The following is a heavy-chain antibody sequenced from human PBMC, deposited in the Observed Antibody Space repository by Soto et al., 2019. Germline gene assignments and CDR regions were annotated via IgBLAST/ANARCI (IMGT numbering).Heavy chain of an antibody. D-gene: IGHD6-13*01. V-gene: IGHV3-11*01. CDR2: ISSSGSTI. CDR1: GFTFSDYY. CDR3: ARGWYSSSWPNYYYYYYMDV. Sequence: GGSLRLSCAASGFTFSDYYMSWIRQAPGKGLEWVSYISSSGSTIYYADSVKGRFTISRDNDKNSLYLQMNSLSAEDTAVYYCARGWYSSSWPNYYYYYYMDVWGKGTTVTVSS. J-gene: IGHJ6*03.